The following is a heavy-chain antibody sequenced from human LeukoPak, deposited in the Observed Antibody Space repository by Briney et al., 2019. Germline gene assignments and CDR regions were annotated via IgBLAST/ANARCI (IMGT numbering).Heavy chain of an antibody. V-gene: IGHV3-30-3*01. J-gene: IGHJ6*02. D-gene: IGHD4-17*01. CDR3: ARGDYGDYAFYYYYGMDV. CDR1: GFTFSSYA. CDR2: ISYDGSNK. Sequence: GGSLRLSCAASGFTFSSYAMHWVRQAPGKGLEWVAVISYDGSNKYYADSVKGRFTISRDNSKNTLYLQMNSLRAEDTAVYYCARGDYGDYAFYYYYGMDVWGQGTTVTVSS.